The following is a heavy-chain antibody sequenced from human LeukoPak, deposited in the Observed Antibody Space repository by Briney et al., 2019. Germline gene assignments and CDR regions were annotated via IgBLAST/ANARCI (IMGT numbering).Heavy chain of an antibody. J-gene: IGHJ6*02. CDR2: ISSSSSYI. D-gene: IGHD1-26*01. V-gene: IGHV3-21*01. CDR3: ARETSGTYYYYGMDV. Sequence: GGSLRLSCAASGFSFNSDWMDWVRQAPGKGLEWVSSISSSSSYIYYADSVKGRFTISRDNAKNSLYLQMNSLRAEDTAVYYCARETSGTYYYYGMDVWGQGTTVTVSS. CDR1: GFSFNSDW.